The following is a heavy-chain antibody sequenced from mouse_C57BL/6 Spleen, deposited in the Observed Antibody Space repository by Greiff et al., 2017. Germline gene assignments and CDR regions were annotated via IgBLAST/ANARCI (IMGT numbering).Heavy chain of an antibody. CDR1: GYTFTSYW. CDR3: ARSLYDDGGTALAMDG. Sequence: QVQLQQPGAELVKPGASVKMSCKASGYTFTSYWMHWVKQRPGQGLEWIGNIYPGSGSTNYNEKFKSKATLTVDTSSSTAYMQLSSLTSEDSAVYYGARSLYDDGGTALAMDGWGQGTSVTVSS. D-gene: IGHD2-4*01. V-gene: IGHV1-55*01. J-gene: IGHJ4*01. CDR2: IYPGSGST.